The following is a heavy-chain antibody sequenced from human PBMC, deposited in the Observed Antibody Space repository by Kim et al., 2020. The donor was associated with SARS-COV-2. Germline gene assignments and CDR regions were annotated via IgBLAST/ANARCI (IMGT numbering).Heavy chain of an antibody. V-gene: IGHV3-30*03. CDR1: GFTFSSYG. CDR2: ISYDGSNK. CDR3: ALNSYSSGWYDRLVKDYF. J-gene: IGHJ1*01. Sequence: LSCAASGFTFSSYGMHWVRQAPGKGLEWVAVISYDGSNKYYADSVKGRFTISRDNSKNTLYLQMNSLRAEDTAVYYCALNSYSSGWYDRLVKDYF. D-gene: IGHD6-19*01.